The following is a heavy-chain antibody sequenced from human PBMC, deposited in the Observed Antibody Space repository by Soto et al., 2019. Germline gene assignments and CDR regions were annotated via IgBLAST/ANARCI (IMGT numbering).Heavy chain of an antibody. V-gene: IGHV3-23*01. D-gene: IGHD2-2*01. J-gene: IGHJ4*02. Sequence: GGSLRLSCAASGFTFSSYAMSWVRQAPGKGLEWVSAISGSGGSTYYADSVKGRFTISRDNSKDTLYLQMNSLRAEDTAVYYCAKGPKGRCSSTSCYFDYWGQGTLVTVSS. CDR1: GFTFSSYA. CDR2: ISGSGGST. CDR3: AKGPKGRCSSTSCYFDY.